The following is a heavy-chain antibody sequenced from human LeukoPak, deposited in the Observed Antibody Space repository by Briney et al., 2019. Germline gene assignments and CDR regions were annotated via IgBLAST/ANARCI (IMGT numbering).Heavy chain of an antibody. CDR2: IYYSGST. CDR3: ARSGPPMSYYYYGMDV. D-gene: IGHD3-10*02. J-gene: IGHJ6*02. Sequence: SETLSLTCTVSGGSISSYYWSWIRQPPGKGLEWIGYIYYSGSTNYNPSLKSRVTISVDTSKNQFSLKLSSVTAADTAVYYCARSGPPMSYYYYGMDVWGQGTTVTVSS. V-gene: IGHV4-59*01. CDR1: GGSISSYY.